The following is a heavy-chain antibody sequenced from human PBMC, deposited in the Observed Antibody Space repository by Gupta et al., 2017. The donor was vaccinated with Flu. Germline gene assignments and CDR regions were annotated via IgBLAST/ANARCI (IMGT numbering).Heavy chain of an antibody. V-gene: IGHV3-30*18. CDR1: GFPFSSYA. J-gene: IGHJ4*02. Sequence: QVQLVESGGDVVQPGRSLRLSCAASGFPFSSYAMHWVRQAPGKGLEWVAVISSDGNDEHHADSVKGRFTISRDNSKKTLYLQMNSLRAEDTAVYYCAKDRAYSADYYFDSWGQGSLVTVSS. CDR2: ISSDGNDE. D-gene: IGHD2-21*01. CDR3: AKDRAYSADYYFDS.